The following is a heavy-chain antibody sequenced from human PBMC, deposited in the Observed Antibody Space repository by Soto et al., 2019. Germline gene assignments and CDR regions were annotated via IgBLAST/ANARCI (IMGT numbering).Heavy chain of an antibody. CDR2: IYYTGST. Sequence: SSKTLSLTCTVSGGSISSYYWSWIRQPPGKGLEWIGYIYYTGSTNYNPSLKSRVTISVDTSKNQFSLKLSSVTAADTAVYYCARSDGRYWGQGTLVTVS. CDR1: GGSISSYY. V-gene: IGHV4-59*01. J-gene: IGHJ4*02. CDR3: ARSDGRY.